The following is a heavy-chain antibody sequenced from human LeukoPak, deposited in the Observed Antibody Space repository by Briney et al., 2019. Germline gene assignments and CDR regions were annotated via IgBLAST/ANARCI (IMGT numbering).Heavy chain of an antibody. D-gene: IGHD3-22*01. V-gene: IGHV3-9*01. CDR1: GFTFDDYA. Sequence: GRSLRLSCAASGFTFDDYAMHWVRQAPGKGLEWVSGISWNSGSIGYADSVKGRFTISRDNAKNSLYLQMNSLRAEDTALYYCAKGGYYSPYYFDYWAREPWSPSPQ. CDR3: AKGGYYSPYYFDY. J-gene: IGHJ4*02. CDR2: ISWNSGSI.